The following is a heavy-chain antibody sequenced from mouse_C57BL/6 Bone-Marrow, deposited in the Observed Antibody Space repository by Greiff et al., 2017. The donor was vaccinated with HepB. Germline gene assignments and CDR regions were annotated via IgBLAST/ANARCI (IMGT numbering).Heavy chain of an antibody. CDR3: AIGYNPPYYAMDF. D-gene: IGHD1-3*01. J-gene: IGHJ4*01. CDR1: GYAFSSYW. Sequence: QVQLQQSGAELVKPGASVKISCKASGYAFSSYWMNWVKQRPGKGLEWIGQIYPGDGDTNYNGKFKGKATLTADKSSSTAYMLLSSRTSEDSAVYFCAIGYNPPYYAMDFWGQGTSVTVSS. CDR2: IYPGDGDT. V-gene: IGHV1-80*01.